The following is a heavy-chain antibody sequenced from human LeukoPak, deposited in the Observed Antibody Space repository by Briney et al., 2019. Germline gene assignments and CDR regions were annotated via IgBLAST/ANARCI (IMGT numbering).Heavy chain of an antibody. V-gene: IGHV4-30-4*01. CDR2: IYYSGST. CDR3: ARAGQQRLVDY. CDR1: GGSISSGDYY. D-gene: IGHD6-13*01. Sequence: PSETLSLTCTVSGGSISSGDYYWSWIRQPPGKGLEWIGYIYYSGSTYYNPSLKSRVTISVDTSKNQFSLKLSSVTAADTAVYYCARAGQQRLVDYWGQGTLVTVSS. J-gene: IGHJ4*02.